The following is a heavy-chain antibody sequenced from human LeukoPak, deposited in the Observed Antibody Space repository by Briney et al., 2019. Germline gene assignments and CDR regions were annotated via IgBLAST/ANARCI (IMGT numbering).Heavy chain of an antibody. Sequence: SETLSLTCTVSGGSISSYYWSWIRQPPGKGLEWIGDIYTSGSTNYNPSLKSRVTISVDTSKNQFSLKLSSVTAADTAVYYCAREGRYGYCSSTSCYAPDYYYYMDVWGKGTTVTVSS. CDR3: AREGRYGYCSSTSCYAPDYYYYMDV. J-gene: IGHJ6*03. CDR1: GGSISSYY. CDR2: IYTSGST. V-gene: IGHV4-4*09. D-gene: IGHD2-2*03.